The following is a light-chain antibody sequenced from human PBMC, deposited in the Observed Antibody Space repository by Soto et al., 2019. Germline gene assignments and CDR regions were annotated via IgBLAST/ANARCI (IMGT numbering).Light chain of an antibody. CDR3: SSYSSSTTHVV. V-gene: IGLV2-14*03. CDR1: SSDVGDFNY. CDR2: DVT. J-gene: IGLJ2*01. Sequence: QSALTQSASVSGSPGRSVTISCTGTSSDVGDFNYVSWYQHLPGRAPKLIVYDVTNRPSGISYRFSASKSGRTASLTISGLQAEDEAYYYCSSYSSSTTHVVFGGGTKVTVL.